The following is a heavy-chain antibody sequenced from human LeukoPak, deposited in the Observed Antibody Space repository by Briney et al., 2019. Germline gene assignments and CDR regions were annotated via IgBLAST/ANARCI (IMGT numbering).Heavy chain of an antibody. CDR2: IGGSDGHT. D-gene: IGHD1-26*01. Sequence: GGSLRLSCVASGFTFSSYGMSWVRQAPGKGLEWVSAIGGSDGHTYYADSVKGRFTVSRDNSKNTLFLQMNGLRVEDTAVYYCAKDSLLSGSYWRPFDYWGQGTLVTVSS. V-gene: IGHV3-23*01. J-gene: IGHJ4*02. CDR1: GFTFSSYG. CDR3: AKDSLLSGSYWRPFDY.